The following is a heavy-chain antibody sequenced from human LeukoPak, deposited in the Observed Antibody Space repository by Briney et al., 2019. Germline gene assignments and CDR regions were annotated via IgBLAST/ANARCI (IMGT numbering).Heavy chain of an antibody. J-gene: IGHJ4*02. D-gene: IGHD1-26*01. V-gene: IGHV3-74*01. CDR1: GFTFSTSW. CDR2: INGDGRST. CDR3: AKDQVGATRGYY. Sequence: GGSLRLSCAASGFTFSTSWMHWVRQAPGKGLVWVSRINGDGRSTSYADSVKGRFTISRDNSKNTLYLQMNSLRAEDTAVYYCAKDQVGATRGYYWGQGTLVTVSS.